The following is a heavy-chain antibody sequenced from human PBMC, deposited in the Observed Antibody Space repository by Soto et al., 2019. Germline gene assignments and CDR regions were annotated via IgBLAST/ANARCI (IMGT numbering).Heavy chain of an antibody. Sequence: GGSLRLSCAASGFAFSTYAMGWVRQAPGKGLEWVSVVSSGGGTHYADSVKGRFTVSRDNSKNTLSLQMNSLRADDTAVYYCAKRRGAGGHFDYWGQGALVTVSS. J-gene: IGHJ4*02. CDR2: VSSGGGT. D-gene: IGHD2-15*01. CDR3: AKRRGAGGHFDY. CDR1: GFAFSTYA. V-gene: IGHV3-23*01.